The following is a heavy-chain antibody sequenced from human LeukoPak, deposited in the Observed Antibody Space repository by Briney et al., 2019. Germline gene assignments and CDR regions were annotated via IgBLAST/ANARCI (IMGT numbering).Heavy chain of an antibody. Sequence: KPGGSLRLSCAASGFSFSTYSMNWVRQAPGKGLEWVSSISNSGDYIFYADSVKGRFTISRDNAKNSLYLQINSLRAEDTAVYYCARDSGRDFGDFCLFDYWGQGTLVTVSS. CDR1: GFSFSTYS. V-gene: IGHV3-21*01. D-gene: IGHD4-17*01. J-gene: IGHJ4*02. CDR3: ARDSGRDFGDFCLFDY. CDR2: ISNSGDYI.